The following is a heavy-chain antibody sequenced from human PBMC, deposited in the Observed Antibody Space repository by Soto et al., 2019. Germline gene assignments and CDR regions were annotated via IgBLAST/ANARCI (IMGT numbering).Heavy chain of an antibody. V-gene: IGHV4-34*01. Sequence: SETLSLTCAVYGGSFSGYYWSWIRQPPGKGLEWIGEINHSGSTNYNPSLKSRVTISVDTSKNQFSLKLSSVTAADTAVYYCASRVTTSYYFDYWGQGTLVTVSS. CDR2: INHSGST. CDR3: ASRVTTSYYFDY. CDR1: GGSFSGYY. J-gene: IGHJ4*02. D-gene: IGHD4-4*01.